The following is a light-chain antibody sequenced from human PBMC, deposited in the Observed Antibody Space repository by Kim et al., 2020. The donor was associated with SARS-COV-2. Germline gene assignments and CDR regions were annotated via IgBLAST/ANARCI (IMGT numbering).Light chain of an antibody. CDR1: HGISNF. CDR2: GAS. CDR3: QQLKDYPLT. Sequence: SPSVGDRVTISCRASHGISNFVAWYQQKPGKAPTLLIRGASTLQNGVPSRFSGSGSETDFTLTISSLQPEDLATYYCQQLKDYPLTFGGGTKLEIK. J-gene: IGKJ4*01. V-gene: IGKV1-9*01.